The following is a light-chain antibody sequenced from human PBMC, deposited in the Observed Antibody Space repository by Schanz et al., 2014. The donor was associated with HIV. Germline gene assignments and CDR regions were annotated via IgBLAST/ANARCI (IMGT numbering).Light chain of an antibody. V-gene: IGLV2-14*02. CDR2: DVS. CDR1: SSDVGTYDL. Sequence: QSALTQPASVSGSPGQSITISCTGASSDVGTYDLVSWYQQHPGTAPKLMIYDVSNRPSGVSNRFSGSKSGNTASLTISGLQAEDEADYYCSSYTSSSTKVFGGGTKLTVL. J-gene: IGLJ3*02. CDR3: SSYTSSSTKV.